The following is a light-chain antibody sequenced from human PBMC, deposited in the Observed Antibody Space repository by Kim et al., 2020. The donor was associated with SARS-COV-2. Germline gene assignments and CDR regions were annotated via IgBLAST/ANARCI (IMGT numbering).Light chain of an antibody. CDR2: GKN. Sequence: ELTQDPTVSVALGQTVRITCQGDSLRSYYASWYQQKPGQAPVLVIYGKNNRPSGIPDRFSGSSSGNTASLTITGAQAEDEADYYCNSRDSSGNHWVFGGGTQLTVL. J-gene: IGLJ3*02. V-gene: IGLV3-19*01. CDR1: SLRSYY. CDR3: NSRDSSGNHWV.